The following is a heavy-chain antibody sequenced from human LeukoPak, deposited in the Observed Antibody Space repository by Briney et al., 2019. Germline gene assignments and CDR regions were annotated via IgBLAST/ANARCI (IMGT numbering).Heavy chain of an antibody. V-gene: IGHV1-69*13. J-gene: IGHJ3*02. D-gene: IGHD3-16*01. CDR3: AREALGPPDAFDI. Sequence: GASVKVSCKASGGTFSSYAISWVRQAPGQGLEWMGGIIPIFGTANYAQKFQGRVTITADESRSTAYMELSSLRSEDTAVYYCAREALGPPDAFDIWGQGTMVTVSS. CDR2: IIPIFGTA. CDR1: GGTFSSYA.